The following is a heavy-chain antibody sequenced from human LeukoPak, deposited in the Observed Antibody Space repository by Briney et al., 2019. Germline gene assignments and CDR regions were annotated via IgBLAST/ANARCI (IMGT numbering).Heavy chain of an antibody. CDR1: GFIFSSYG. CDR3: AKSGSLDDYFQG. J-gene: IGHJ4*02. V-gene: IGHV3-23*01. CDR2: ISGSGSDGST. D-gene: IGHD3-16*01. Sequence: GGSLRLSCAASGFIFSSYGMTWVRQAPGKGLEWVSAISGSGSDGSTYYADSVKGRFTISRDNSKNTLYLQMNSLRVEDTAVYYCAKSGSLDDYFQGWGQGTLVTVSS.